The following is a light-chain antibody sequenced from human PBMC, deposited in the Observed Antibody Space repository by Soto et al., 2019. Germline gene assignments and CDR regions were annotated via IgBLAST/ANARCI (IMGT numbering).Light chain of an antibody. Sequence: EIVLTQSPGTLSLSPGERATLSCRASQSVSINFLAWYQHKPGQAPRLLIYDSSSRATGIPDRFSGSGSGTDFTLSIIRLEPEDFAVYYCQQYDISPWTFGQGTKVDIK. J-gene: IGKJ1*01. CDR2: DSS. V-gene: IGKV3-20*01. CDR1: QSVSINF. CDR3: QQYDISPWT.